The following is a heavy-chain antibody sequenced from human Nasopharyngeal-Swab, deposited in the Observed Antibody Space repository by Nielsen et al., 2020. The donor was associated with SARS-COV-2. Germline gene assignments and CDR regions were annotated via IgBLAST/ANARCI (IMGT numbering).Heavy chain of an antibody. CDR2: ISSISSYI. V-gene: IGHV3-21*01. CDR1: GFTFSSYS. CDR3: ASPRGSDNNYYYGMDV. Sequence: GGSLRLSCAASGFTFSSYSMNWVRQAPGKGLEWVSSISSISSYIYYADSVKGRFTISRDNAKNSLYLQMNSLRAEDTAVYYCASPRGSDNNYYYGMDVWGQGTTVTVSS. J-gene: IGHJ6*02. D-gene: IGHD3-10*01.